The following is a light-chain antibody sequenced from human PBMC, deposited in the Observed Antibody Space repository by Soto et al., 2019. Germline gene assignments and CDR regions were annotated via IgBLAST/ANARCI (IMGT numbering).Light chain of an antibody. Sequence: EIVLTQSPATLSLSPGERATLSCRASQSVSSYLAWYQQKPGQAPRLLIYDASNSATGIPARFSGSGSGTDFTLTISNLEPEDFAVYYCQQRSNWPPLFTFGPGTKVDIK. CDR2: DAS. CDR3: QQRSNWPPLFT. V-gene: IGKV3-11*01. J-gene: IGKJ3*01. CDR1: QSVSSY.